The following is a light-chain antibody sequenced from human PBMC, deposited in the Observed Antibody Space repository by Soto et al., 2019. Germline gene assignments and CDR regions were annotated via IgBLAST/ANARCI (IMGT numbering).Light chain of an antibody. V-gene: IGLV2-14*03. CDR1: SSDIGDSNY. CDR3: SSLRSSSTSYV. Sequence: QSALTQPASVSGSPGQSITISCTGTSSDIGDSNYVSWYQQHPGKAPKLVIYDVSNRPSGVSNRFSGSKSANTASLTISGLQAEDEADYYCSSLRSSSTSYVFGPGTKVTVL. CDR2: DVS. J-gene: IGLJ1*01.